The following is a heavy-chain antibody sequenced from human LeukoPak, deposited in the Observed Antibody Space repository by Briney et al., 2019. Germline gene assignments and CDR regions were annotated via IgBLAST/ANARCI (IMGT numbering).Heavy chain of an antibody. CDR3: ARERPDYGGNVDY. Sequence: GGSLRLSCAASGFTFNNYPIHWVRQAPGKGLEYVSAISSSGDNTYYANSVKGRFTVSRDNSKNTVYLQMGSLRPDDMAVYYCARERPDYGGNVDYWGQGTLVTVSS. D-gene: IGHD4-23*01. CDR2: ISSSGDNT. V-gene: IGHV3-64*01. J-gene: IGHJ4*02. CDR1: GFTFNNYP.